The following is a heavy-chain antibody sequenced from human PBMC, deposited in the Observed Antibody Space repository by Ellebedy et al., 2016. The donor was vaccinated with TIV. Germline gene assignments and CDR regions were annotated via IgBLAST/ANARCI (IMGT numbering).Heavy chain of an antibody. V-gene: IGHV1-2*02. D-gene: IGHD1-26*01. Sequence: AASVKVSCKASGYTFTFTAYYMHWVRQAPGQGLEWMGWINPNSGDTKYAQRFQGRVTMTRDTSIGTAYMELSRLRSDDTALYFCATSGWVVAATSVDFDIWGQGTMVTVSS. CDR1: GYTFTFTAYY. CDR2: INPNSGDT. CDR3: ATSGWVVAATSVDFDI. J-gene: IGHJ3*02.